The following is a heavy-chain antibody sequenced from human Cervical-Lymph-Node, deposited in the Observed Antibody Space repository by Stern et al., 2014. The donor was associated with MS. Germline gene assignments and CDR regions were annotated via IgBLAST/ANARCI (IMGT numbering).Heavy chain of an antibody. CDR3: ARQRYFDY. CDR1: GYTFTSYW. J-gene: IGHJ4*02. CDR2: IFPGGSDI. Sequence: EVQLVESGPEVKRPGESLKISCQASGYTFTSYWIGWVRQMPGKGLEWIAIIFPGGSDIRYSPSFQGQVPISADKSSSPAYLQWNNLKASDPAIYYCARQRYFDYWGQGTLVTVSS. V-gene: IGHV5-51*01.